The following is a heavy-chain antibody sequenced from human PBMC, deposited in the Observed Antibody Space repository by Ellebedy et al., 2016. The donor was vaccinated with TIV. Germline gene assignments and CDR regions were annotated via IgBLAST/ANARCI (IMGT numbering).Heavy chain of an antibody. V-gene: IGHV1-46*04. CDR1: GFTFSSYG. Sequence: MPGGSLRLSCAASGFTFSSYGMHWVRQAPGQGLEWMGIVNPSGGSTSYAQKLQGRVTMTRDTSTSTVYMELSSLRSEDTAVYYCARDDLEDFWSGYPDYWGQGTLVTVSS. CDR2: VNPSGGST. CDR3: ARDDLEDFWSGYPDY. D-gene: IGHD3-3*01. J-gene: IGHJ4*02.